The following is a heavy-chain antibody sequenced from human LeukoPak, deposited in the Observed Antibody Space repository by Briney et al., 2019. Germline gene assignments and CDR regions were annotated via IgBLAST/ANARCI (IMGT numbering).Heavy chain of an antibody. D-gene: IGHD6-19*01. CDR1: GFTFSNYA. CDR3: AKCDSSDWYVPTLGY. J-gene: IGHJ4*02. CDR2: ISGRGNRT. V-gene: IGHV3-23*01. Sequence: GGSLRLSCTASGFTFSNYAMNWVRQAPGKGLEWVSIISGRGNRTYYADSVRGRFIISRDNSQNTLFLQMNSLRAGDTAVYYCAKCDSSDWYVPTLGYWGQGTLVTVSS.